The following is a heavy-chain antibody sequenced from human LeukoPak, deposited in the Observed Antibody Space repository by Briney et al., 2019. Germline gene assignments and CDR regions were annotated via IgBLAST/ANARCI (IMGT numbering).Heavy chain of an antibody. Sequence: GGSLRLSCAASGFTFRNYAMHWIRQAPGKGLEWLAIISTDGSNKNYADSVKGRFTISRDNSKNTLYLQMDSLRTEDTAVYYCAKCGWSYCRAFDYWGQGTLVTVSS. CDR3: AKCGWSYCRAFDY. J-gene: IGHJ4*02. CDR2: ISTDGSNK. V-gene: IGHV3-30*18. CDR1: GFTFRNYA. D-gene: IGHD1-26*01.